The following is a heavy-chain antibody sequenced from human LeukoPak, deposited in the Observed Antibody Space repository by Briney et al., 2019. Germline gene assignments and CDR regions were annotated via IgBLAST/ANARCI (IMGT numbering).Heavy chain of an antibody. CDR1: GYTFSGYY. V-gene: IGHV1-2*02. Sequence: ASVKVSCNASGYTFSGYYMHWVRQAPGQGLEWMGWINPNSGGTYYAQKFQGRVTMTRDTSISTAYMELSRLRSDDTAVYYCTKYYYDRGDYYYFDYCGQGTLVTVSS. D-gene: IGHD3-22*01. CDR3: TKYYYDRGDYYYFDY. CDR2: INPNSGGT. J-gene: IGHJ4*02.